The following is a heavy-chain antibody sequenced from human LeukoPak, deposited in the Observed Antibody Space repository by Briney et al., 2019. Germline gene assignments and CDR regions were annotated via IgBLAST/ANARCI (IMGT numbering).Heavy chain of an antibody. CDR1: GFTFSGYG. V-gene: IGHV3-33*06. Sequence: GGSLRLSCAASGFTFSGYGMHWVRQAPGMGLEWVAVIWYDGSNKYYADSVKGRFTISRDNSKNTLYLQMNSLRAEDTAVYYCAKSRVGQQLHTDAFDIWGQGTMVTVSS. J-gene: IGHJ3*02. CDR3: AKSRVGQQLHTDAFDI. CDR2: IWYDGSNK. D-gene: IGHD6-13*01.